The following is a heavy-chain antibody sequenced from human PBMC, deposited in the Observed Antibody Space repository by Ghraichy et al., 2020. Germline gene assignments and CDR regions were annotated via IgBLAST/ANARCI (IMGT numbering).Heavy chain of an antibody. CDR3: ARTQSSSWYEGGDYDDY. CDR2: IIPIFGTA. V-gene: IGHV1-69*13. CDR1: GGTFSSYA. D-gene: IGHD6-13*01. Sequence: SVKVSCKASGGTFSSYAISWVRQAPGQGLEWMGGIIPIFGTANYAQKFQGRVTITADESTSTAYMELSSLRSEDTAVYYCARTQSSSWYEGGDYDDYWDQGTLVTVSS. J-gene: IGHJ4*02.